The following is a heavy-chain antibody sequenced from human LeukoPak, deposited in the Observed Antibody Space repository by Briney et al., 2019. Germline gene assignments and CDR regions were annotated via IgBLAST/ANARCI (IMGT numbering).Heavy chain of an antibody. CDR1: GGSISSYY. V-gene: IGHV4-4*07. CDR2: IYTSGST. J-gene: IGHJ4*02. D-gene: IGHD3-10*01. Sequence: PSETLSLTCTVSGGSISSYYWSWIRQPAGKGLEWIGRIYTSGSTNYNPSLKSRVTMSVDTSKNQFSLKLSSVTAADTAVYYCARGNPVRGVIITDYWGQGTLVTVSS. CDR3: ARGNPVRGVIITDY.